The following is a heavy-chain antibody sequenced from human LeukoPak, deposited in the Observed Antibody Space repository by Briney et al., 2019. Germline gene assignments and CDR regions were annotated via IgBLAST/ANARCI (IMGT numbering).Heavy chain of an antibody. CDR2: IYYSGST. D-gene: IGHD3-9*01. Sequence: PSETLSLTCTVSGGSISSYYWSWIRQPPGKGLEWIGYIYYSGSTNYNPSLKSRVIISVDTSKNRFSLKLSSVTAADTAVYYCARDWAYYDILTGYSDDAFDIWGQGTMVTVSS. J-gene: IGHJ3*02. CDR3: ARDWAYYDILTGYSDDAFDI. CDR1: GGSISSYY. V-gene: IGHV4-59*01.